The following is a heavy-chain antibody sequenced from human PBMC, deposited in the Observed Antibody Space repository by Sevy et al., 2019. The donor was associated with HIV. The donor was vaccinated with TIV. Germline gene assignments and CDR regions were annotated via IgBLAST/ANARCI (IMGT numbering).Heavy chain of an antibody. CDR1: GGSISSGGYY. Sequence: SETLSLTCTVSGGSISSGGYYWSWIRQHPGKGLEWIGYIYYSGSTYYNPSLKRRVTISVDTSKNQFSLKLSSVTAADTAVYYCACTPYYYGSGSYYKPNGMDVWGQGTTVTVSS. J-gene: IGHJ6*02. CDR2: IYYSGST. CDR3: ACTPYYYGSGSYYKPNGMDV. V-gene: IGHV4-31*03. D-gene: IGHD3-10*01.